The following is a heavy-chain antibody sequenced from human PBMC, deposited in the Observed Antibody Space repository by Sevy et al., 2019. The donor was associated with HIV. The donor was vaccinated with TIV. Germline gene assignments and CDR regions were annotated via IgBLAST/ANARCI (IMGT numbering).Heavy chain of an antibody. CDR3: ARDRGESLSSAFNY. D-gene: IGHD3-10*01. J-gene: IGHJ4*02. V-gene: IGHV3-30*04. CDR2: ISHDGRNNK. CDR1: GFSFSEYG. Sequence: GGSLRLSCAASGFSFSEYGMHWVRQAPGKGLEWVAVISHDGRNNKYNPDTVKGRFTISRANSKNTLYLQMNSLRAEDTAIHYCARDRGESLSSAFNYWGQGTLVTVSS.